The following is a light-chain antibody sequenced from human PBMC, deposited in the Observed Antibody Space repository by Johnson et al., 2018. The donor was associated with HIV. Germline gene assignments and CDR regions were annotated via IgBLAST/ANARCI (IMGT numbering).Light chain of an antibody. CDR1: SSNIGNNY. Sequence: QSVLTQPPSVSAAPGQKVTISCSGSSSNIGNNYVSWYQQLPGTAPKLLIYENNKRPSGIPDRFSGSKSGTSATLGITGLQTGDQADYYCGTWDGSLSGYVFGTGTKLTVL. CDR2: ENN. CDR3: GTWDGSLSGYV. J-gene: IGLJ1*01. V-gene: IGLV1-51*02.